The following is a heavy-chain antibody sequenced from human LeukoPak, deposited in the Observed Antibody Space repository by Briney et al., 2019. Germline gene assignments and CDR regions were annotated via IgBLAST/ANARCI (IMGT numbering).Heavy chain of an antibody. V-gene: IGHV4-59*01. CDR1: GGSISSYY. D-gene: IGHD6-13*01. Sequence: SETLSLTCTVSGGSISSYYWSWIRQPPGKGLKWIGYVYYSGSTNYNPSLKSRVPLSVDTAKNQFSLKVSSVTAADTAVYYGAREPKIPGIGAAGIGYFDYWGQGTLVTASS. CDR2: VYYSGST. J-gene: IGHJ4*02. CDR3: AREPKIPGIGAAGIGYFDY.